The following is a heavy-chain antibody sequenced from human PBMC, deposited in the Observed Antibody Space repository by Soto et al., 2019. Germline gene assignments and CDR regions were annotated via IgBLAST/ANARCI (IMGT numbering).Heavy chain of an antibody. CDR2: INTDGSST. D-gene: IGHD1-26*01. CDR1: GFTFNYYW. CDR3: ARVTGTYYHFDY. Sequence: GGSLRLSCAASGFTFNYYWMHWVRQAPGKGLVWVSRINTDGSSTTYADSVKGRFTISRDNANNTLYLQMNSLRAEDTAVYYCARVTGTYYHFDYWGQGALVTVSS. V-gene: IGHV3-74*01. J-gene: IGHJ4*02.